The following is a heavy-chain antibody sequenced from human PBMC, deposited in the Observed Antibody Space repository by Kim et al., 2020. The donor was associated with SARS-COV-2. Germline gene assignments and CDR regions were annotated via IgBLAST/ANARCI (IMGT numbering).Heavy chain of an antibody. CDR3: ARGPSMVRGAIIPNLLDY. CDR2: INHSGST. D-gene: IGHD3-10*01. J-gene: IGHJ4*01. CDR1: GGSFSGYY. Sequence: SETLSLTCAVYGGSFSGYYWSWIRQPPGKGLEWIGEINHSGSTNYNPSLKSRVTISVDTSKNQFSLKLSSVTAADTAVYYCARGPSMVRGAIIPNLLDY. V-gene: IGHV4-34*01.